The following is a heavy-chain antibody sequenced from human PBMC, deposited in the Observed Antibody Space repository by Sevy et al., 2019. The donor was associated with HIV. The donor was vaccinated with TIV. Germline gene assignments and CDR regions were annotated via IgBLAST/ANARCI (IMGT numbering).Heavy chain of an antibody. CDR3: AKDATDCSSTSCYYDY. CDR1: GFTFDDYT. D-gene: IGHD2-2*01. CDR2: ISWDGGST. V-gene: IGHV3-43*01. J-gene: IGHJ4*02. Sequence: GGSLRLSCAASGFTFDDYTMHWVRQAPGKGLEWVSLISWDGGSTYYADSVKGRFTISRDNSKNSLYLQMNSLRTEDTALYYCAKDATDCSSTSCYYDYWGQRTLVTVSS.